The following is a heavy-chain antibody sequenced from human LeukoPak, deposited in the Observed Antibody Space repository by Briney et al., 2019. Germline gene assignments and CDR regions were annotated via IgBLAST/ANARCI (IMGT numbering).Heavy chain of an antibody. J-gene: IGHJ4*02. CDR2: ISTSSSYI. CDR1: GFTFSSHS. CDR3: ARGAEGIAASDSSFDY. Sequence: PGGSLRLSCAASGFTFSSHSMNWVRQAPGKGLEWVSSISTSSSYIHYADSMKGRITISRDNAKKLLYLQVNSLRAEDTAVYYCARGAEGIAASDSSFDYWGQGTLVSVSS. D-gene: IGHD6-13*01. V-gene: IGHV3-21*01.